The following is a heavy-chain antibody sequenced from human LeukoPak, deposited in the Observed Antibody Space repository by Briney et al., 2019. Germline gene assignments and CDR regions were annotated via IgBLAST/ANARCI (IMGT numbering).Heavy chain of an antibody. CDR2: IYPGDSDT. CDR1: GYSFTSYW. D-gene: IGHD3-22*01. CDR3: ARPADYYDSSGYYEPTPLDY. J-gene: IGHJ4*02. Sequence: GESLKISCKGSGYSFTSYWIGWVRQMPGKGLEWKGIIYPGDSDTRYSPSFQGQVTISADKSISTAYLQWSSLKASDTAMYYCARPADYYDSSGYYEPTPLDYWGQGTLVTVSS. V-gene: IGHV5-51*01.